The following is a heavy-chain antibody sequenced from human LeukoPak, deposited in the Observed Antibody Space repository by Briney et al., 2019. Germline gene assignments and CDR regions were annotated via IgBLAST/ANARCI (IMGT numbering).Heavy chain of an antibody. J-gene: IGHJ3*02. Sequence: SETLSLTCTVSGGSISSYYWSWIRQPPGKGLEWIGYIYYSGSTNYNPSLKSRVTISVDTSKNQFSLKLSSVTAADTAVYYCARADRSGSYFGYDAFDIWGQGTMVTVSS. CDR2: IYYSGST. CDR1: GGSISSYY. V-gene: IGHV4-59*01. D-gene: IGHD1-26*01. CDR3: ARADRSGSYFGYDAFDI.